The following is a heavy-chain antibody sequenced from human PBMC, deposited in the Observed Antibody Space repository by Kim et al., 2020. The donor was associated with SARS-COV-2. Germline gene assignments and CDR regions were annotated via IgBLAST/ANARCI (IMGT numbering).Heavy chain of an antibody. Sequence: YIYYSDTVRGRCTSSRDNSKNSLYLQMNSRSAEDTAVYDCARGWNEAFEIWGQGTMVTVPS. J-gene: IGHJ3*02. V-gene: IGHV3-21*01. CDR3: ARGWNEAFEI. D-gene: IGHD1-1*01. CDR2: YI.